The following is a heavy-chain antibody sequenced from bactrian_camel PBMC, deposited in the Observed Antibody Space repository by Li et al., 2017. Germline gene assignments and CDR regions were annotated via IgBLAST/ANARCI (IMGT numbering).Heavy chain of an antibody. CDR3: AHSPSLGCPRQSADFIDYTRS. CDR1: LYIYSSYC. CDR2: VASDGSS. J-gene: IGHJ4*01. V-gene: IGHV3S53*01. Sequence: HVQLVESGGGSVQAGGSLRLSCEISLYIYSSYCIGWFRQVPGKEREAVAGVASDGSSRYVDSVKGRFTISKDNAKNTLYLQMNSLKPEDTAMYYCAHSPSLGCPRQSADFIDYTRSWGQGTQVTVS. D-gene: IGHD5*01.